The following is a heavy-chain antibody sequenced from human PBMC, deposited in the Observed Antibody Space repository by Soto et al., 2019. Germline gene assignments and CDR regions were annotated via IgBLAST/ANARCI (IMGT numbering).Heavy chain of an antibody. Sequence: AGGSLRLSCAASGFTFSSYGMHWVRQAPGKGLEWVAVISYDGSNKYYADSVKGRFTISRDNSKNTLYLQMNSLRAEDTAVYYCAKDCSEGATNPADAFDIWGQGTMVTVSS. J-gene: IGHJ3*02. CDR1: GFTFSSYG. CDR2: ISYDGSNK. CDR3: AKDCSEGATNPADAFDI. D-gene: IGHD1-26*01. V-gene: IGHV3-30*18.